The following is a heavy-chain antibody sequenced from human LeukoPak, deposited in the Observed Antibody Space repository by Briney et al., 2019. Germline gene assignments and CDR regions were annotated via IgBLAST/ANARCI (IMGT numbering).Heavy chain of an antibody. CDR1: YASMSSHY. CDR3: ARGVYNYYYMDV. CDR2: VFSTGDT. Sequence: PSETLSLTCTVSYASMSSHYWIWVRQPPGRGLEWIGYVFSTGDTTFSPSLKSRVTISVDMSENQFSLKLNSVTAADTAVYYCARGVYNYYYMDVWGRGATVTVSS. J-gene: IGHJ6*03. V-gene: IGHV4-59*11.